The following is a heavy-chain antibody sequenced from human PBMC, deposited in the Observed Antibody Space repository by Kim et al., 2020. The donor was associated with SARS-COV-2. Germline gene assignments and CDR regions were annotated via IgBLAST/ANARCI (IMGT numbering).Heavy chain of an antibody. V-gene: IGHV3-30-3*01. J-gene: IGHJ5*01. Sequence: GGSLRLSCAASGFTFSSFAIHWVRQAPGKGLVWVAVILYDGSNKNYADSVKGRFTISRDNSKNTLYLQMNSLRAEDTALYDCSRYHCLRLAGLAYS. CDR2: ILYDGSNK. CDR3: SRYHCLRLAGLAYS. CDR1: GFTFSSFA. D-gene: IGHD2-21*01.